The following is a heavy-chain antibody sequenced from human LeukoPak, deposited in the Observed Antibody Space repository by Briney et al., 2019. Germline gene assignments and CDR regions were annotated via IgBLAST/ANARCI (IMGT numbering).Heavy chain of an antibody. CDR2: IYTSGST. J-gene: IGHJ4*02. D-gene: IGHD4-23*01. Sequence: SETLSLTCTVSGGSISSYYWSWIRQPPGKGLEWIGYIYTSGSTNYNPSLKSRVTISVDTSKNQFSLKLTSVTAADTAVYHCARRGGDYWGQGILVTVSS. CDR3: ARRGGDY. CDR1: GGSISSYY. V-gene: IGHV4-4*09.